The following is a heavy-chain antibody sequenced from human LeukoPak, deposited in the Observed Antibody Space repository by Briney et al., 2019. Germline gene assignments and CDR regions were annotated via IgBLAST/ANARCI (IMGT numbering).Heavy chain of an antibody. CDR2: IYYSGKT. J-gene: IGHJ3*02. CDR3: ARHKYASGSAGAFDI. Sequence: SETLSLTCTVSGGSISTFYWSWIRQPPGKGLEWIGHIYYSGKTDYNPSLKSRVTISVDTSKNQFSLKLSSVTAADTAVYYCARHKYASGSAGAFDIWGQGTMVTVSS. V-gene: IGHV4-59*08. D-gene: IGHD3-10*01. CDR1: GGSISTFY.